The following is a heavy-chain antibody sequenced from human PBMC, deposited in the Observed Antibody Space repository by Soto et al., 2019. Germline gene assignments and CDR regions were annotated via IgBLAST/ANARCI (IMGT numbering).Heavy chain of an antibody. Sequence: GGSLTLSCAASGFTFSSYAMHWVRQAPGKGLEYVSAISSNGGSTYYANSVKGGVTISIDNAKNALYLQMVSLRAEDMAVYYCARDRYSYGYVWFDPWGQGTLVTVSS. CDR3: ARDRYSYGYVWFDP. D-gene: IGHD5-18*01. CDR1: GFTFSSYA. V-gene: IGHV3-64*01. J-gene: IGHJ5*02. CDR2: ISSNGGST.